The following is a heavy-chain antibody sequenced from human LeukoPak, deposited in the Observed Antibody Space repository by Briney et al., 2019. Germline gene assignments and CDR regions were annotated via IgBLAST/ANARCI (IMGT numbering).Heavy chain of an antibody. CDR2: IKTIKEDGTT. D-gene: IGHD3-10*01. CDR1: GFTFSSYA. CDR3: ATEDYYGSGYDF. V-gene: IGHV3-15*05. J-gene: IGHJ4*02. Sequence: GGSLRLSCAASGFTFSSYAMHWVRQAPGKGLEWVGRIKTIKEDGTTDYAAPVKGRFTISRDDSENTLYLQMKSLKTEDTAVYYCATEDYYGSGYDFWGQGTLVTVSS.